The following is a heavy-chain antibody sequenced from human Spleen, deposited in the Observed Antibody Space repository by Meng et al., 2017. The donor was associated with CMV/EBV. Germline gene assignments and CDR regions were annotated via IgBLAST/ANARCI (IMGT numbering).Heavy chain of an antibody. V-gene: IGHV4-34*01. CDR3: ARSRSSWYDWFDP. J-gene: IGHJ5*02. CDR1: GGSFSGYY. D-gene: IGHD6-13*01. Sequence: SETLSLTCTVYGGSFSGYYWSWLRQPPGKGLEWIGEINHRGSTNYNPSLKSRVSISVDTSKNQVSLKLDSVTAADTAVYYCARSRSSWYDWFDPWGQGTLVTVSS. CDR2: INHRGST.